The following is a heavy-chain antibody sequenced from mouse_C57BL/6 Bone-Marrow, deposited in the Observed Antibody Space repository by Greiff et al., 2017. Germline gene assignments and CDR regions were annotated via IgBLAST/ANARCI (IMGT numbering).Heavy chain of an antibody. D-gene: IGHD1-1*01. V-gene: IGHV1-58*01. CDR3: ARHYGSSPLYAMDY. Sequence: VHVKQSGAELVRPGSSVKMSCKTSGYTFTSYGINWVKQRPGQGLEWIGYIYIGNGYTEYNEKFKGKATLTSDTSSSTAYMQLSSLTSEDSAIYFCARHYGSSPLYAMDYWGQGTSVTVSS. CDR1: GYTFTSYG. J-gene: IGHJ4*01. CDR2: IYIGNGYT.